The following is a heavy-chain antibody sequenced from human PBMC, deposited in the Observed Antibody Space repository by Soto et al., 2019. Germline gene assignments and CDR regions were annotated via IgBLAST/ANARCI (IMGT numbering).Heavy chain of an antibody. CDR2: IYPGDSDT. Sequence: PGESLKISCKGSGYSFTSYWIGWVRQMPGKGLEWMGIIYPGDSDTRYSPSFQGQVTISADKSISTAYLQWSSLKASDTAMYYCARRGAPGIAAAAGFDPWGQGTQVTVSS. V-gene: IGHV5-51*01. CDR1: GYSFTSYW. J-gene: IGHJ5*02. CDR3: ARRGAPGIAAAAGFDP. D-gene: IGHD6-13*01.